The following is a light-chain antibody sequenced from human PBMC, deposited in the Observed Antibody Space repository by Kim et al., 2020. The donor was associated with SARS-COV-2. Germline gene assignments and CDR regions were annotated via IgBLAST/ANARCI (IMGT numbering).Light chain of an antibody. Sequence: SYELTQPPSVSVSPGQTASITCSGDKSGDKYACWYQHKPGQSPVLVIYQDSKRPSGIPERFSGSNSGTTATLPISGTQALDEADYYCQAWDSSTEVFGTG. V-gene: IGLV3-1*01. CDR2: QDS. J-gene: IGLJ1*01. CDR1: KSGDKY. CDR3: QAWDSSTEV.